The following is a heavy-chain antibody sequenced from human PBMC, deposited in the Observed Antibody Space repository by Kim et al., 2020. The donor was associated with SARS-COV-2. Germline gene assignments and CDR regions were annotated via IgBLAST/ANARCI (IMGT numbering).Heavy chain of an antibody. CDR3: AHRRYSGEPDY. CDR2: K. V-gene: IGHV2-5*01. J-gene: IGHJ4*02. Sequence: KRYSPSLNSRLTITKDTSKNQVVLTMTNMDPVDTATYYCAHRRYSGEPDYWGQGTLVTVSS. D-gene: IGHD5-12*01.